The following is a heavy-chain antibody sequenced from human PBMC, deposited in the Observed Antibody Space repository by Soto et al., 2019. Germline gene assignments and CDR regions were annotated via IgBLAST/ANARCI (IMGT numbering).Heavy chain of an antibody. J-gene: IGHJ6*03. CDR3: AKDPVYYDFWSGPTTQYYYYYYYMDV. CDR1: GFTFSSHA. Sequence: GGSLRLSCAASGFTFSSHAMHLVRQAQGKGLEWVAVISYDGSNKYYADSVKGRFTISRDNSKNTLYLQMNSLRAEDTAVYYCAKDPVYYDFWSGPTTQYYYYYYYMDVWGKGTTVTVSS. V-gene: IGHV3-30*18. D-gene: IGHD3-3*01. CDR2: ISYDGSNK.